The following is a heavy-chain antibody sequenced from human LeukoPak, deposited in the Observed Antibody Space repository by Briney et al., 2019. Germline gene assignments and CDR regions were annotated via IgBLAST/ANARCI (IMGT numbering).Heavy chain of an antibody. D-gene: IGHD1-26*01. CDR1: GYTLTELS. J-gene: IGHJ5*02. Sequence: ASVKVSCKVSGYTLTELSMHWVRQAPGKGLEWTGGFDPEDGETIYAQKFQGRVTMAEDTSTDTAYVELSSLRSEDTAVYYCATAAVGAPINTWGQGTLVTVSS. V-gene: IGHV1-24*01. CDR2: FDPEDGET. CDR3: ATAAVGAPINT.